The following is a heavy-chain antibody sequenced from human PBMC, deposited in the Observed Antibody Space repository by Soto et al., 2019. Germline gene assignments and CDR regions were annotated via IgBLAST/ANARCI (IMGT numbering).Heavy chain of an antibody. CDR2: LYYSGST. CDR1: GGSISSGGYY. J-gene: IGHJ4*02. CDR3: ASFVTGRSLFDY. Sequence: QVQLQESGPGLVKPSQTLSLTCTVSGGSISSGGYYWSWIRQHPGKGLEWIGYLYYSGSTYYNPSLRIRXXIXVXXSRNHGSLKLRSVTAADTAVYYCASFVTGRSLFDYWGQGTLVTVSS. D-gene: IGHD3-9*01. V-gene: IGHV4-31*03.